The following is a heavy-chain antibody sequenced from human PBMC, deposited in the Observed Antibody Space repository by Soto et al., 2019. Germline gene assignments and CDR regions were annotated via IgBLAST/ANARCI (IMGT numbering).Heavy chain of an antibody. CDR3: AIDLPRSIAARPGYGMDV. V-gene: IGHV4-4*02. D-gene: IGHD6-6*01. Sequence: SETLSLTCAVSGGSISSSNWWSWVRQPPGKGLEWIGEIYHSGSTNYNPSLKSRVTISVDKSKNQFSLKLSSVTAADTAVYYCAIDLPRSIAARPGYGMDVWGQGTTVTVSS. CDR1: GGSISSSNW. CDR2: IYHSGST. J-gene: IGHJ6*02.